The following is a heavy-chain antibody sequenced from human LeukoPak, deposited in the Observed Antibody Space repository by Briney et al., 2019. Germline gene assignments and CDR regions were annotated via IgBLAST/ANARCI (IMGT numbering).Heavy chain of an antibody. V-gene: IGHV3-30*18. CDR2: ISYDGSNK. CDR3: VKGVKYSSSWYVWFDP. D-gene: IGHD6-13*01. J-gene: IGHJ5*02. Sequence: GRSLRLSCAASGFTFSSYGMHWVRQAPGKGLEWVAVISYDGSNKYYADSVKGRFTISRDNSKNTLYLQMNSLRAEDTAVYYCVKGVKYSSSWYVWFDPWGQGTLVNVSP. CDR1: GFTFSSYG.